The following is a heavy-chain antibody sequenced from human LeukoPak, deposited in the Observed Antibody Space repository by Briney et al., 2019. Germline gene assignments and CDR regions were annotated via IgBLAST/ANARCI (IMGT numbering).Heavy chain of an antibody. CDR1: GGSISSYY. CDR2: IYTSGST. D-gene: IGHD1-26*01. Sequence: SETLSLTCTVSGGSISSYYWSWIRQPPGKGLEWIGYIYTSGSTNYNPSLKSRVTISVDTSKNQFSLKLSSVPAADTAVYYCASSLGGSYQSWGQGTLVTVSS. V-gene: IGHV4-4*09. CDR3: ASSLGGSYQS. J-gene: IGHJ5*02.